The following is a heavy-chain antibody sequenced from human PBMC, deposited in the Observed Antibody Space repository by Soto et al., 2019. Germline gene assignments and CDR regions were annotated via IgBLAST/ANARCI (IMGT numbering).Heavy chain of an antibody. CDR1: GYSFTSYW. V-gene: IGHV5-51*01. CDR2: IYPGDSDT. J-gene: IGHJ5*02. Sequence: GESLKISCKGSGYSFTSYWIGWVRQMPGKGLEWMGIIYPGDSDTRYSPSFQGQVTISADKSISTAYLQWSSLKASDTAMYYCARQDDFWSGKNWCDPWGQGTLVTVSS. D-gene: IGHD3-3*01. CDR3: ARQDDFWSGKNWCDP.